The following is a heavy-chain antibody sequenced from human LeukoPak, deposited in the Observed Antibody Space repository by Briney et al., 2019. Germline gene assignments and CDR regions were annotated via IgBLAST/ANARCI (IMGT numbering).Heavy chain of an antibody. CDR3: ARGEGSSSSFDP. Sequence: SETLSLTCTVSGGSISSSSYFWGWIRQPPGKGLEWIGSMYYSGSTYYNPSLKSRVTISVDTSKNQFSLKLSSVTAADTAVYYCARGEGSSSSFDPWGQGTLVTVSS. CDR1: GGSISSSSYF. V-gene: IGHV4-39*07. CDR2: MYYSGST. J-gene: IGHJ5*02. D-gene: IGHD6-6*01.